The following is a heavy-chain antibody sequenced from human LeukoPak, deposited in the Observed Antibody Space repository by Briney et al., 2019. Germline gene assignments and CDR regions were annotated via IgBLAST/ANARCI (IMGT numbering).Heavy chain of an antibody. Sequence: GGSLRLSCAASGFTFDDYAMHWVRQAPGKGLEWVSLISWDGGSTYYVDSVKGRFTISRDNSKNSLYLQMSSLRAEDTALYYCAKDPVGYGGNYFDYWGQGTLVTVSS. CDR3: AKDPVGYGGNYFDY. CDR2: ISWDGGST. CDR1: GFTFDDYA. D-gene: IGHD4-23*01. J-gene: IGHJ4*02. V-gene: IGHV3-43D*03.